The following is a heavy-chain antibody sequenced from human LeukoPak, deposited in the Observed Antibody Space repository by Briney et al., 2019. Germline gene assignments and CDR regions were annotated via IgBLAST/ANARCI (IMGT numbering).Heavy chain of an antibody. V-gene: IGHV1-46*01. CDR2: INPSGGST. J-gene: IGHJ3*02. CDR1: GYTFTSYY. D-gene: IGHD4-23*01. CDR3: ARASYGGNPAHDAFDI. Sequence: ASVKVSCKASGYTFTSYYMHWVRQAPGQGLEWMGIINPSGGSTSYAQKFQGRVTMTRDMSTSTVYMELSSLRSEDTAVYYCARASYGGNPAHDAFDIWGQGTMVTVSS.